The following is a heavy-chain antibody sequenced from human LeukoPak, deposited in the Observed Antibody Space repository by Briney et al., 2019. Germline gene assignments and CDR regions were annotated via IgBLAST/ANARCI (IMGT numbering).Heavy chain of an antibody. CDR2: MSYDGSNK. CDR1: GFTVSSNY. CDR3: AKDRGYCSGNTCYARYYFDY. D-gene: IGHD2-15*01. V-gene: IGHV3-30*18. J-gene: IGHJ4*02. Sequence: SGGSLRLSCAASGFTVSSNYMSWVRQAPGKGLEWVAVMSYDGSNKYYADSVKGRFTISRDNSKNTLFLQMISLRAEDTAVYSCAKDRGYCSGNTCYARYYFDYWGQGTLVTVSS.